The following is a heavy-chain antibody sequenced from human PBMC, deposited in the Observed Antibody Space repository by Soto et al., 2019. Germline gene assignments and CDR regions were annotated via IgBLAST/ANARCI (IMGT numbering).Heavy chain of an antibody. CDR1: GFTFSNFA. J-gene: IGHJ5*01. V-gene: IGHV3-23*01. Sequence: EVQLLESGGGLVQPGGSLRLSCAASGFTFSNFAMSWVRQAPGKGLEWVSAVSRSGGSTNYADSVKGRFAISRDNSKNTLYLQMDNLKGEDTAIYFCASDLNCDTTTCVWGERFDSWGQGTLVTVSS. CDR3: ASDLNCDTTTCVWGERFDS. CDR2: VSRSGGST. D-gene: IGHD2-2*01.